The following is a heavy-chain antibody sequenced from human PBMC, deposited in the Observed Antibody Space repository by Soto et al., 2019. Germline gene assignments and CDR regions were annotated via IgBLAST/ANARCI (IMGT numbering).Heavy chain of an antibody. V-gene: IGHV3-30-3*01. Sequence: GGSLRLSCAASGFTFSSYAMHWVRQAPGKGLEWVAVISYDGSNKYYADSVKGRFTISRDNSKNTLYLQMNSLRAEDTAVYYCARDLQDYWGQGTLVTVSS. CDR2: ISYDGSNK. CDR1: GFTFSSYA. J-gene: IGHJ4*02. CDR3: ARDLQDY.